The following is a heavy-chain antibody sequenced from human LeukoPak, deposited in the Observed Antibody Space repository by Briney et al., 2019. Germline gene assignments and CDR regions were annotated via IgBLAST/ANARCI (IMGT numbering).Heavy chain of an antibody. D-gene: IGHD3-3*01. CDR2: ISSSSSYI. CDR3: ARGGFGVVINQLDY. CDR1: GFTFTSYS. V-gene: IGHV3-21*01. Sequence: PGGSLRLSCAASGFTFTSYSMNWVRQAPGKGLEWVPSISSSSSYIYYADSVKGRFTISRDNAKNSLYLQMNSLRAEDTAVYYCARGGFGVVINQLDYWAQGTLVTVSS. J-gene: IGHJ4*02.